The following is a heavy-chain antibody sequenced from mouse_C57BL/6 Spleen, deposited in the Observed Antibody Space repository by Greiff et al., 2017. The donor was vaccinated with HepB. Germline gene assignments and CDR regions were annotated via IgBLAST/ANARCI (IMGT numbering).Heavy chain of an antibody. CDR2: ISDGGSYT. J-gene: IGHJ4*01. CDR3: ARVPIYYDYDEGRSYAMDY. D-gene: IGHD2-4*01. Sequence: EVKLVESGGGLVKPGGSLKLSCAASGFTFSSYAMSWVRQTPEKRLEWVATISDGGSYTYYPDNVKGRFTISRDNAKNKLYLQMSNLKSEDTAMYYCARVPIYYDYDEGRSYAMDYWGQGTSVTVSS. CDR1: GFTFSSYA. V-gene: IGHV5-4*03.